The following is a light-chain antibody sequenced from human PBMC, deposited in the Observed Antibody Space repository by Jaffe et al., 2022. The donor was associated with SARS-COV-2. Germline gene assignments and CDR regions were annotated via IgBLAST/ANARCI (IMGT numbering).Light chain of an antibody. CDR3: VTWDDSLSAYV. J-gene: IGLJ1*01. V-gene: IGLV1-47*01. Sequence: QSVLTQPPSASGTPGQRVTISCSGRSSNIGTNYVYWYQHLPGAAPKLLIYTDNQRPSGVPDRFSGSKSGTSASLAISGLRSEDEADYYCVTWDDSLSAYVFGTGTKVTVL. CDR2: TDN. CDR1: SSNIGTNY.